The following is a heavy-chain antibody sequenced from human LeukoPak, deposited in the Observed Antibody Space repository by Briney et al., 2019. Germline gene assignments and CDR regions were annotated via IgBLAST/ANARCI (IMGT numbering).Heavy chain of an antibody. CDR3: ARDPFCVAAAGMSFDY. J-gene: IGHJ4*02. V-gene: IGHV3-23*01. CDR1: GFTFSSYA. Sequence: PGGSLRLSCAASGFTFSSYAMSWVRQAPGKGLEWVSAISGSGGSTYYADSVKGRFTISRDNSKNTLYLQMNSLRAEDTAVYYCARDPFCVAAAGMSFDYWGQGTLVTVSS. CDR2: ISGSGGST. D-gene: IGHD6-13*01.